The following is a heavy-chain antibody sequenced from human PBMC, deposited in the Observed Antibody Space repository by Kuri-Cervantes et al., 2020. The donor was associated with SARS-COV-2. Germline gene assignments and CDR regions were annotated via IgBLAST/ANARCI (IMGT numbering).Heavy chain of an antibody. CDR1: GFTFSSYS. CDR3: AKETSSGSFDY. CDR2: ISGSGGGT. Sequence: GGSLRLSCAASGFTFSSYSMNWVRQAPGKGLEWVSAISGSGGGTYYADSVKGRFTISRDNSKNTLYLQMNSLRAEDTAVYYCAKETSSGSFDYWGQGTLVTVSS. V-gene: IGHV3-23*01. D-gene: IGHD6-19*01. J-gene: IGHJ4*02.